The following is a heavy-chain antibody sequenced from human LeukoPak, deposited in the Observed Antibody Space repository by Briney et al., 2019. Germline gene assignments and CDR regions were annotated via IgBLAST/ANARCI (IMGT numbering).Heavy chain of an antibody. Sequence: SETLSLTCTVSGGSISSSSYYWGWIRQPPGKGLEWNGSIYYSGSTYYNPSLKSRVTISVDTSKNQFSLKLSSVTAADTAVYYCARHGYSSGWYTRPNWFDPWGQGTLVTVSS. J-gene: IGHJ5*02. CDR1: GGSISSSSYY. D-gene: IGHD6-19*01. CDR3: ARHGYSSGWYTRPNWFDP. CDR2: IYYSGST. V-gene: IGHV4-39*01.